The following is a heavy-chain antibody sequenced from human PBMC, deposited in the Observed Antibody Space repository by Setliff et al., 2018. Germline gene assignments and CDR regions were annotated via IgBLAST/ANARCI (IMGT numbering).Heavy chain of an antibody. D-gene: IGHD3-3*01. CDR2: IYHSGST. V-gene: IGHV4-4*02. Sequence: WWSWVRQPPGKGLEWIGEIYHSGSTNYNPSLKSRVTISVDKSKNQFSLRLSSLTAADTAVYYCARMSGFQYMDVWGKGTTVTVSS. J-gene: IGHJ6*03. CDR3: ARMSGFQYMDV. CDR1: W.